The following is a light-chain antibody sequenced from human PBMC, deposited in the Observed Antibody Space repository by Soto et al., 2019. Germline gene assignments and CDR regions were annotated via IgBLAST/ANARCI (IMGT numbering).Light chain of an antibody. V-gene: IGKV3-20*01. CDR1: QTIDNT. CDR3: QQYGSSPET. J-gene: IGKJ1*01. Sequence: EIVMTQSPATLSLSPGERATLSCRASQTIDNTLAWYQRKPGQAPRLLIYDASTRATGVPARFSGSRSGTDFTLTISRLEPEDFAVYYCQQYGSSPETFGQGTKVDIK. CDR2: DAS.